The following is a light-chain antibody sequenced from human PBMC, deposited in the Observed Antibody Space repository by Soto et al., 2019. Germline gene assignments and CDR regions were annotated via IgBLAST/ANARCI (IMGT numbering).Light chain of an antibody. Sequence: QSVLTQPPSVSGAPGQRGTLSCTGNTSNLGAGYDVHWYQQLPGAAPKLVIFGNRNRPSGVPERFSGSKSGTSASLAITGLQAEDEADYYCQAYDYILTASVFGGGTQLPVL. CDR1: TSNLGAGYD. CDR3: QAYDYILTASV. CDR2: GNR. V-gene: IGLV1-40*01. J-gene: IGLJ3*02.